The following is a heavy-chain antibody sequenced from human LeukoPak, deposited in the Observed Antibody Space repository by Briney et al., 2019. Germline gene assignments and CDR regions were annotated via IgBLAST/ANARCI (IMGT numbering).Heavy chain of an antibody. Sequence: SETLSLTCAVYGGSFSGYYWSWIRQPPGKGLERIGEINHSGSTNYNPSLKSRVTISVDTSKNQFSLKLSSVTAADTAVYYCARHLNYYDSSGYPIDYWGQGTLVTVSS. CDR1: GGSFSGYY. V-gene: IGHV4-34*01. CDR2: INHSGST. D-gene: IGHD3-22*01. J-gene: IGHJ4*02. CDR3: ARHLNYYDSSGYPIDY.